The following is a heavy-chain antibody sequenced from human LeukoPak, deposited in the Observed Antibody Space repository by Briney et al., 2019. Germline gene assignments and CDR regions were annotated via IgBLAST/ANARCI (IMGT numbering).Heavy chain of an antibody. CDR2: ILYDGSNR. CDR1: GFTFSSYG. Sequence: GGSLRLSCAASGFTFSSYGMHWVRQAPGKGLEWVAAILYDGSNRYYADSVKGRFTISRDTSKKMLYLQMNRLRGEDTAVYYCATDAREFGELFESWGQGTLVTVSS. D-gene: IGHD3-10*01. CDR3: ATDAREFGELFES. J-gene: IGHJ4*02. V-gene: IGHV3-30*03.